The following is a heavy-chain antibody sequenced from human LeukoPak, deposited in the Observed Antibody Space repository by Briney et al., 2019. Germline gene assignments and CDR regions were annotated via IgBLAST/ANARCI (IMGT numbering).Heavy chain of an antibody. D-gene: IGHD2-21*02. V-gene: IGHV3-49*03. CDR3: TRESLRKAGGICGADCFLSFDF. Sequence: GGSLRLSCIGSGFTFGDYAMSWFRQAPGKGLEWVGFIRSKGYGGTIQYAASVKGRFIISRDDSKSIAYLQMNSLKTEDTAVYFCTRESLRKAGGICGADCFLSFDFWGQGTLVTVSS. CDR1: GFTFGDYA. J-gene: IGHJ4*02. CDR2: IRSKGYGGTI.